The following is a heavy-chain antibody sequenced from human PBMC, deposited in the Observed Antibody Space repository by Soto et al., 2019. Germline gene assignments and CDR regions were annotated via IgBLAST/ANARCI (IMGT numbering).Heavy chain of an antibody. CDR1: GGSISSYY. V-gene: IGHV4-59*08. Sequence: QVQLQESGPGLVKPSETLSLTCTVPGGSISSYYWSWIRQSPGKGLEWIGYTFYSGTTNFHPSLPSRVTISLDTSQNQFSLKLNAVTAAHTAVYYCARGGRGSTSGNWFDPWGQGTLVSVSS. J-gene: IGHJ5*02. CDR2: TFYSGTT. CDR3: ARGGRGSTSGNWFDP. D-gene: IGHD2-2*01.